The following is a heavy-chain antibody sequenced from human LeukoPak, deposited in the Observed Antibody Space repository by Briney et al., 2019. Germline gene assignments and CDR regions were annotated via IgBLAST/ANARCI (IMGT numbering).Heavy chain of an antibody. CDR1: GGSISSYY. CDR3: ATTVSGYVSNWPEYLHH. Sequence: SETLSLTCTVSGGSISSYYWSWIRQPPGKGLEWIGYIYYSGSTNYNPSLKSRVTISVDTSKNQFSLRVFAVTASDTAVYYCATTVSGYVSNWPEYLHHWGQGNLVIVSS. V-gene: IGHV4-59*08. D-gene: IGHD6-13*01. CDR2: IYYSGST. J-gene: IGHJ1*01.